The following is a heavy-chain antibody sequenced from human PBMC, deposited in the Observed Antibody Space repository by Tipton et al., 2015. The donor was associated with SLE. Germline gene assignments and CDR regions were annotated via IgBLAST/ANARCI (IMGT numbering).Heavy chain of an antibody. J-gene: IGHJ3*02. D-gene: IGHD2-21*01. CDR2: IYYSGST. Sequence: TLSLTCTVSGGSISSYYWSWIRQPPGKGLEWIGYIYYSGSTNYNPPLKSRVTISVDTSKNQFSLKLSSVTAADTAVYYCARIQIPRAFDIWGQGTMVTVSS. CDR1: GGSISSYY. V-gene: IGHV4-59*08. CDR3: ARIQIPRAFDI.